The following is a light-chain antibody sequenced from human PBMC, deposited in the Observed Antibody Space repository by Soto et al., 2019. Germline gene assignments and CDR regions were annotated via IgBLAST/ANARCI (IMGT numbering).Light chain of an antibody. CDR2: AAS. J-gene: IGKJ1*01. CDR3: QQYNNWLRT. V-gene: IGKV1-39*02. Sequence: ASVGDRVNISCRASQNIGIYLNWYQQRPGKAPTLLIYAASTLQSGVSSRFSGSGSGTEFTLTISSLQSEDFAVYYCQQYNNWLRTFGQGTKVDIK. CDR1: QNIGIY.